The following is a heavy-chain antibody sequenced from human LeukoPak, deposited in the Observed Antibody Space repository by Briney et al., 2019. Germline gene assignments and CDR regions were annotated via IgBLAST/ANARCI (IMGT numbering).Heavy chain of an antibody. CDR1: GFTFSSYS. CDR2: ISSSSSTI. D-gene: IGHD1-26*01. Sequence: GGSLRLSCAASGFTFSSYSMNWVRQAPGKGLEWVSYISSSSSTIYYADSVKGRFTISRDNAKNSLYLQMNSLRAEDTAVYYCARGGGSYYAGFYYYYYMDVWGKGTTVTVSS. J-gene: IGHJ6*03. V-gene: IGHV3-48*01. CDR3: ARGGGSYYAGFYYYYYMDV.